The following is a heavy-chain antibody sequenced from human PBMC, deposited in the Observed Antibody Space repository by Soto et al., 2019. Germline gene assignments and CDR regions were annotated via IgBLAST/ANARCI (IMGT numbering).Heavy chain of an antibody. CDR1: GYTFTNYG. CDR3: ASRSGQLPYYFDY. Sequence: GASGKVSCKASGYTFTNYGISWVRQAPGQGLEWMGWISAYKGNTNYAQKFQGRVTMTTDTSTSTAYMELRSLRSDDTAVYYCASRSGQLPYYFDYWGQATLVTVSS. J-gene: IGHJ4*02. D-gene: IGHD6-6*01. V-gene: IGHV1-18*01. CDR2: ISAYKGNT.